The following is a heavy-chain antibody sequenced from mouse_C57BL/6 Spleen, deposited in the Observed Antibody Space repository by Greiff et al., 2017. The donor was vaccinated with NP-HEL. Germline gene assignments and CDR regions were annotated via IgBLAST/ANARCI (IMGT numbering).Heavy chain of an antibody. CDR3: ARDFITRGFAY. CDR1: GYAFTNYL. D-gene: IGHD1-2*01. CDR2: INPGSGGT. J-gene: IGHJ3*01. Sequence: QVQLKQSGAELVRPGTSVKVSCKASGYAFTNYLIEWVKQRPGQGLEWIGVINPGSGGTNYNEKFKGKATLTADKSSSTAYMQLSSLTSEDSAVYFCARDFITRGFAYWGQGTLVTVSA. V-gene: IGHV1-54*01.